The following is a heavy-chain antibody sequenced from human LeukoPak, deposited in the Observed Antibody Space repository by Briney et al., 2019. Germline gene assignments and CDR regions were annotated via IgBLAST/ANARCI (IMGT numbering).Heavy chain of an antibody. CDR3: ARVPKLLWFGESPDLFDY. CDR2: IIPIFGTA. CDR1: GGTFSSYA. V-gene: IGHV1-69*01. Sequence: ASVTVSFKASGGTFSSYAISWVRQAPGQGREWMGGIIPIFGTANYAQKFQGRVTITADESTSTAYIELSSLRSEDTAVYYCARVPKLLWFGESPDLFDYWGQGTLVTVSS. J-gene: IGHJ4*02. D-gene: IGHD3-10*01.